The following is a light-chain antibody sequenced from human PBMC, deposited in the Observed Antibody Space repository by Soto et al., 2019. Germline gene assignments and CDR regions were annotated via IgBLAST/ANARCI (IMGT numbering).Light chain of an antibody. CDR1: QSVLYSSNNKNY. V-gene: IGKV4-1*01. CDR2: WAS. Sequence: DSVMTQSPDSLAVSLGERATINCKSSQSVLYSSNNKNYLAWYQQKPGQPPKLLIYWASTRESGVPDRFSGSGSVTDFTLTISSLQAEDVAVDYCQQYYSTSYNFGQGTKLEIK. J-gene: IGKJ2*01. CDR3: QQYYSTSYN.